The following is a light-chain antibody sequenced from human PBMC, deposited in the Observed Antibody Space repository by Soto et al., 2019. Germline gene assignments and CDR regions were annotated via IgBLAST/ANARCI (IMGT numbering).Light chain of an antibody. V-gene: IGLV2-14*01. J-gene: IGLJ1*01. CDR2: EVT. Sequence: QSALAQPASVSGSPGQSITISCTGTGSDVGGYDYVSWYQHHPGKAPKVMIYEVTNRPSGVSNRFSGSKSGNTASLTISGLLAEDEADYYCSSYTSSSTDVYGPATKVTVL. CDR1: GSDVGGYDY. CDR3: SSYTSSSTDV.